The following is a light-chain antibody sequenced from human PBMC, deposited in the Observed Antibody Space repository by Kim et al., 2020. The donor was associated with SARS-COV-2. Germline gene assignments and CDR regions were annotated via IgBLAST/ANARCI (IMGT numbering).Light chain of an antibody. Sequence: VSPGPTANITFSGHELGDKYASWYQQRPGQSPVLVIYQDSERPSGISERFSGSNSGNTATLSISGTQAMDEAEYYCQAWDSSTAHVFGGGTQLTVL. V-gene: IGLV3-1*01. CDR3: QAWDSSTAHV. J-gene: IGLJ2*01. CDR2: QDS. CDR1: ELGDKY.